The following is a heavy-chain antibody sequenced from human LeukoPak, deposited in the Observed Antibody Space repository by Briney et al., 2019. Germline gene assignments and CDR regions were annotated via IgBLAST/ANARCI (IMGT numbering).Heavy chain of an antibody. CDR3: VREIKIMGFRAFDY. V-gene: IGHV3-30*03. D-gene: IGHD3-10*01. CDR2: ISYDGSNK. CDR1: GFTFSSYG. J-gene: IGHJ4*02. Sequence: GGSLRLSCAASGFTFSSYGMHWVRQAPGKGLEWVAVISYDGSNKYYADSVKGRFTISKDNSKNTLYLQMNSLTVEDTGLYYCVREIKIMGFRAFDYWGQGTPVTVSS.